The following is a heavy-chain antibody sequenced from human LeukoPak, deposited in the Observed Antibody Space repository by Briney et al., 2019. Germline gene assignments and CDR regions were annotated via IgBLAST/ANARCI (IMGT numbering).Heavy chain of an antibody. D-gene: IGHD5-18*01. Sequence: PGGSLRLSCAASGFTFSSYGMSWVRQAPGKGLEWVSAISGSGGSTYYADSVKGRFTISRDNSKNTLYLQMNGLRAEDTAVYYCAKDNTGYMDVWGKGTTVTVSS. CDR1: GFTFSSYG. J-gene: IGHJ6*03. CDR3: AKDNTGYMDV. V-gene: IGHV3-23*01. CDR2: ISGSGGST.